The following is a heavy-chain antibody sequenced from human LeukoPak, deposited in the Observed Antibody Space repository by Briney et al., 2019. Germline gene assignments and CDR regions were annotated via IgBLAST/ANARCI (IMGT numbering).Heavy chain of an antibody. CDR1: GFTFSSYS. D-gene: IGHD6-13*01. Sequence: GGTLRHSCAASGFTFSSYSMNWVRQAPGKGLEWVSSISSSSSYIYYADSVKGRFTISRDNAKNSLYLQMNSLRAEDTAVYCCARNRARIAAASSDYWGQGTLVTVSS. J-gene: IGHJ4*02. CDR3: ARNRARIAAASSDY. CDR2: ISSSSSYI. V-gene: IGHV3-21*01.